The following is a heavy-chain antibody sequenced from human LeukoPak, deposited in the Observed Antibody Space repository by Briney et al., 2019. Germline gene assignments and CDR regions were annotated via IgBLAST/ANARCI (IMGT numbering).Heavy chain of an antibody. CDR1: GFTFDDYA. CDR3: ARGGLGYCSSTSCRGSPFDY. CDR2: INWNGGST. Sequence: PGGSLRLSCAASGFTFDDYAMSWVRQAPGKGLEWVSGINWNGGSTGYADSVKGRFTISRDNAKNSLYLQMNSLRAEDTALYYCARGGLGYCSSTSCRGSPFDYWGQGTLVTVSS. D-gene: IGHD2-2*01. J-gene: IGHJ4*02. V-gene: IGHV3-20*04.